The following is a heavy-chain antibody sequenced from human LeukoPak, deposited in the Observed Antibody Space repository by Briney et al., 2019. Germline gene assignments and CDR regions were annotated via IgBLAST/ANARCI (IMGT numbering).Heavy chain of an antibody. D-gene: IGHD4-23*01. J-gene: IGHJ4*02. CDR2: IYYGGST. CDR1: GGSMSSYY. V-gene: IGHV4-59*01. CDR3: ARSGGMFYFDF. Sequence: SETLSLTCPVSGGSMSSYYWNWIRLPPGKGLEWIGYIYYGGSTNYNPSLKSRVAISVDTSKNQFSLKLSSVTAADSAFYYCARSGGMFYFDFWGQGNLVTVAS.